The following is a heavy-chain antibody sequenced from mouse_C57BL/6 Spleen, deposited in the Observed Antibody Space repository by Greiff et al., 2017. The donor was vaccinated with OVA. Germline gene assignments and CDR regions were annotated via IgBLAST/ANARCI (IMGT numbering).Heavy chain of an antibody. D-gene: IGHD1-1*01. CDR2: IDPEDGDT. V-gene: IGHV14-1*01. CDR3: TTVTTVYYFDY. Sequence: VQLQQSGAELVRPGASVKLSCTASGFNIKDYYMHWVKQRPEQGLEWIGSIDPEDGDTEYAPKFQGKATMTADTSSNTAYLQLSSLTSEDTAVYYCTTVTTVYYFDYWGQGTTLTVSS. J-gene: IGHJ2*01. CDR1: GFNIKDYY.